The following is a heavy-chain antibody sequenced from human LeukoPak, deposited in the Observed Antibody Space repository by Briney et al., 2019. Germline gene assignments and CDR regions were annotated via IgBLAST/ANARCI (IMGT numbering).Heavy chain of an antibody. J-gene: IGHJ5*01. Sequence: SETLSLTCTVSGGPISGYYWSWIRQAAGKGPGWMGRINTSGTTRYDSSLQSRVTMSVDTSKNQFSLKLTSVTAADTAVYYCARGLSASYDFNWFDLWGQGALVTVSS. CDR3: ARGLSASYDFNWFDL. V-gene: IGHV4-4*07. D-gene: IGHD2/OR15-2a*01. CDR1: GGPISGYY. CDR2: INTSGTT.